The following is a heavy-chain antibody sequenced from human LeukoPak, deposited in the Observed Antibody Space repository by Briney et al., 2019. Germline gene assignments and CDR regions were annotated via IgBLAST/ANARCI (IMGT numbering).Heavy chain of an antibody. Sequence: GGSLRLSCAASGFTFSSYSMNWVRQAPGKGLEWVSSISSSSSYIYYADSVKGRFTISRDNAKNSLYLQMNSLRAEDTAVYYCARDRSQNHDAFDIWGQGTMVTVSS. CDR1: GFTFSSYS. D-gene: IGHD2/OR15-2a*01. CDR3: ARDRSQNHDAFDI. J-gene: IGHJ3*02. CDR2: ISSSSSYI. V-gene: IGHV3-21*01.